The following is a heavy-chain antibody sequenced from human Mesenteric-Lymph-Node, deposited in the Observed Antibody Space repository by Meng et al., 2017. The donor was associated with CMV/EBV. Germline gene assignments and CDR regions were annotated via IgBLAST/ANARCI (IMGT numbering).Heavy chain of an antibody. Sequence: ASVKVSCKASGFTLSNYGVSWVRQAPGQGLEFMGWISDYNGNTNYAQNFQGRVTMTTDSSTSTAYMELRSLRSEDTAVYYCARTGGLDFSNSRGDYYYGMDVWGQGTTVTVSS. D-gene: IGHD4-11*01. CDR1: GFTLSNYG. CDR3: ARTGGLDFSNSRGDYYYGMDV. J-gene: IGHJ6*02. V-gene: IGHV1-18*01. CDR2: ISDYNGNT.